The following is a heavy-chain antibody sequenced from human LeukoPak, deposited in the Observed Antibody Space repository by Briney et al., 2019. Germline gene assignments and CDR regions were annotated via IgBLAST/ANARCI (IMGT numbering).Heavy chain of an antibody. CDR2: ISSSSSYL. CDR3: ARGADYDILTGYMDV. D-gene: IGHD3-9*01. J-gene: IGHJ6*03. Sequence: GGSLRLTCAASGLTFSTYTMNWVRQAPGKGLEWVSSISSSSSYLYYADSVKGRFTISRANAKNSLYLEMNSLRAEDTAVYYCARGADYDILTGYMDVWGKGTTVTVSS. V-gene: IGHV3-21*01. CDR1: GLTFSTYT.